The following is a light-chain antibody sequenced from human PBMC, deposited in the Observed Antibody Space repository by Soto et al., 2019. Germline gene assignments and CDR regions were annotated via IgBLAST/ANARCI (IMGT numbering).Light chain of an antibody. CDR1: QSVSSY. V-gene: IGKV3-11*01. Sequence: EIVLTQSPATLSLSPGERATLSCRASQSVSSYLAWYQQKPGQAPRLLIYDASNRATGIPARFSGSGSGTDFTLTINSLEPEDFAVYYCQQRSNWPPITFGLGTRLEIK. J-gene: IGKJ5*01. CDR3: QQRSNWPPIT. CDR2: DAS.